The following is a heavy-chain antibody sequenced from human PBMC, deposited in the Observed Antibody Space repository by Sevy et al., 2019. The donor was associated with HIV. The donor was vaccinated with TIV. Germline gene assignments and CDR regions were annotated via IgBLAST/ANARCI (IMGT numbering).Heavy chain of an antibody. J-gene: IGHJ4*02. CDR1: GFTFRIYD. Sequence: GGTLRISFAASGFTFRIYDMHWVRQAPGKGLKGVPAINTVGDTYYPGSVKGRFTISRENAKNSLYLQMNSLRAGDTAVYYCARGALSGSYGGPLDYWGQGTLVTVSS. CDR2: INTVGDT. V-gene: IGHV3-13*01. CDR3: ARGALSGSYGGPLDY. D-gene: IGHD1-26*01.